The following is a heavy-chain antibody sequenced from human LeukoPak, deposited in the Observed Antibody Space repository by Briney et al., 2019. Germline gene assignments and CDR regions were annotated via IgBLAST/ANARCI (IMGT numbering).Heavy chain of an antibody. V-gene: IGHV3-15*01. D-gene: IGHD3-22*01. Sequence: GGSLRLSCAASGFTFSNAWMSWVRQAPGKGLEWVGRIKSKTDGGTTDYAAPVKGGFTISRDDSKNTLYLQMNILKTEDTAVYYCTTEYYYDSSGDYAFDIWGQGTMVTVSS. CDR3: TTEYYYDSSGDYAFDI. CDR1: GFTFSNAW. J-gene: IGHJ3*02. CDR2: IKSKTDGGTT.